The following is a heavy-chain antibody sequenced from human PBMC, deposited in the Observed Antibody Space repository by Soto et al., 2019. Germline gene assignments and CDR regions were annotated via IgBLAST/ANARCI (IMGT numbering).Heavy chain of an antibody. Sequence: ASETLSLTCTVSGGSISRYYWNWIRQPPGKGLAWIGSIYYSGSTNYNPSLKRRVTISLDTSKNQFSLKRTSVTAADTAVYYCARGVDYATDAFDIWGQGTLVTVSS. CDR2: IYYSGST. CDR1: GGSISRYY. CDR3: ARGVDYATDAFDI. J-gene: IGHJ3*02. D-gene: IGHD3-16*01. V-gene: IGHV4-59*01.